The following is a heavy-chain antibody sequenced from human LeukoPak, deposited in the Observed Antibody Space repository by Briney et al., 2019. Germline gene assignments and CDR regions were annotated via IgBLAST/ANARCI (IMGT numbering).Heavy chain of an antibody. CDR1: GGSISSYY. CDR2: ISYSGST. V-gene: IGHV4-59*01. J-gene: IGHJ4*02. Sequence: SETLSLTCTVSGGSISSYYWSWIRQPPGEGLEWIGYISYSGSTNYNPSLKSRVTISVDTSKNQFSLKLSSVTAADTAVYYCARSYGSGNYFDYWGQGILVTVSS. D-gene: IGHD3-10*01. CDR3: ARSYGSGNYFDY.